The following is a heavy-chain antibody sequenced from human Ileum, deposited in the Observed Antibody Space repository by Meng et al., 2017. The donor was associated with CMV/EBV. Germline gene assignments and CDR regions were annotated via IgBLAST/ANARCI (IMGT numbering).Heavy chain of an antibody. CDR1: GFTVSSNY. Sequence: EGQRVESGGGLVQPGGSLRLSCAASGFTVSSNYMTWVRQAPGRGLEWISVIYDDGSTYSADSVKDRFTISRDISKNTLYLQMKNLRAEDTAIYYCATELGIERDSWGQGTLVTVSS. CDR2: IYDDGST. J-gene: IGHJ4*02. CDR3: ATELGIERDS. V-gene: IGHV3-66*01. D-gene: IGHD7-27*01.